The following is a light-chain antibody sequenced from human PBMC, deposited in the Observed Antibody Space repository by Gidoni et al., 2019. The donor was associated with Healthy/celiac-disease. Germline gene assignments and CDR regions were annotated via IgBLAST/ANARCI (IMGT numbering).Light chain of an antibody. CDR2: AAS. CDR1: QSISSY. V-gene: IGKV1-39*01. J-gene: IGKJ2*01. CDR3: QQSYSTPYT. Sequence: NQTTQSPSSLSASVGDRVTITYRASQSISSYLNWYQQKPGKAPKLLIYAASSLQSGVPSRFSGSGSGTDFTLTISSLQPEDFATYYCQQSYSTPYTFGQGTKLEIK.